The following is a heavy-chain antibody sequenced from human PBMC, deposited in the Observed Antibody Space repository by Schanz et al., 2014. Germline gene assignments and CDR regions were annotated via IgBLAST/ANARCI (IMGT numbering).Heavy chain of an antibody. Sequence: QVQLVESGSELKKPGASVKVSCKASGYTFTDYHIHWVRQAPGQGLEWMGRIYLSDGSTRYAQKFQGRVTVTRDTSTTTVYMELRSLTSDDTAVYYCARRAYSRSSVGNFDYWGLGTLVTVSS. V-gene: IGHV1-46*01. J-gene: IGHJ4*02. CDR1: GYTFTDYH. D-gene: IGHD6-6*01. CDR3: ARRAYSRSSVGNFDY. CDR2: IYLSDGST.